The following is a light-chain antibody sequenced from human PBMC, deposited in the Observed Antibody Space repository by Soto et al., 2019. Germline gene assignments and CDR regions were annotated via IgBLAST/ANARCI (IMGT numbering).Light chain of an antibody. CDR3: AACDNSHTGV. V-gene: IGLV2-14*01. J-gene: IGLJ1*01. Sequence: QSALTQPASVSGSPGQSITISCTGTSSDVGGYNYVSWYQQHPGKAPKLMIYDVSNRPSGISNRFSGSKSGITASLTISGLQSEDEADHYCAACDNSHTGVFGTGTKVTVL. CDR2: DVS. CDR1: SSDVGGYNY.